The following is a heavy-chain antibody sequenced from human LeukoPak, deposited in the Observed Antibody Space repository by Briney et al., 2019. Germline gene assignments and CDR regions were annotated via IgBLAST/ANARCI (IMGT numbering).Heavy chain of an antibody. Sequence: SETLSLNCTVSGGSISSSHYYWGWIRQPPGKGLEWIGSIYYSGTTYYNPSLESRVTISDDTSKNRFSLMLTSVTDADTAVYYCARQSSDYYYYYIDVWGEGTTVIVSS. CDR2: IYYSGTT. V-gene: IGHV4-39*01. CDR1: GGSISSSHYY. J-gene: IGHJ6*03. CDR3: ARQSSDYYYYYIDV.